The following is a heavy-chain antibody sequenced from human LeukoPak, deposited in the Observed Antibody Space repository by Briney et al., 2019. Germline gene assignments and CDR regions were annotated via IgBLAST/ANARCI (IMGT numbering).Heavy chain of an antibody. J-gene: IGHJ4*02. CDR2: IYSSEST. CDR1: RGSLNNYY. CDR3: ARRTGNPTVYFDS. D-gene: IGHD1-1*01. V-gene: IGHV4-59*08. Sequence: SETLSLTCSHSRGSLNNYYWSCIRPPPGKGLEWIAYIYSSESTTYNPSLKSRVTISVDTSKNQFSLKLNFVTAADTAVYYCARRTGNPTVYFDSWGQGTLVTVSS.